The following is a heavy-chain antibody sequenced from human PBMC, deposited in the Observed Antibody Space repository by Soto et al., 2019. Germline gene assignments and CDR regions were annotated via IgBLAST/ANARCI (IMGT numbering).Heavy chain of an antibody. CDR3: AEDRTVGAAAFDI. D-gene: IGHD1-26*01. V-gene: IGHV3-23*01. J-gene: IGHJ3*02. CDR1: GFTFSSHD. CDR2: TSDSGGRT. Sequence: PGGSLRLSCAASGFTFSSHDMSWVRQPPGKGLEWVSGTSDSGGRTHYADSVKGRFTISRDNSKNTLYLQMNSLRADDTAVYYCAEDRTVGAAAFDIWGQGTMVTVSS.